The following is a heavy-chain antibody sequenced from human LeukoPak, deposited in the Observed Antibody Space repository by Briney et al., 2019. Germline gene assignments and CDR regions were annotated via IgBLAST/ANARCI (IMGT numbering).Heavy chain of an antibody. D-gene: IGHD4-17*01. J-gene: IGHJ4*02. CDR2: INPNSGGT. V-gene: IGHV1-2*02. CDR1: GYTFTGYY. Sequence: ASVKVSCKASGYTFTGYYIHWVRQAPGQGLEWMGWINPNSGGTNYAQKLPGRVTMTRDTSISTAYMELSRLRSDDTAVYYCARYSTVTVYYFDYWGQGTLVTVSS. CDR3: ARYSTVTVYYFDY.